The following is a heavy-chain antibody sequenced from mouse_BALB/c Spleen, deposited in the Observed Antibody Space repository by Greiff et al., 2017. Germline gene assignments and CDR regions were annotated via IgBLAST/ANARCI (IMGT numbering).Heavy chain of an antibody. V-gene: IGHV5-6*01. D-gene: IGHD4-1*01. CDR3: AINWDGFAY. CDR2: ISSGGSYT. J-gene: IGHJ3*01. CDR1: GFTFSSYG. Sequence: EVQLVESGGDLVKPGGSLKLSCAASGFTFSSYGMSWVRQTPDKRLEWVATISSGGSYTYYPDSVKGRFTISRDNAKNTLYLQMSSLKSEDTAMYYCAINWDGFAYWGQGTLVTVSA.